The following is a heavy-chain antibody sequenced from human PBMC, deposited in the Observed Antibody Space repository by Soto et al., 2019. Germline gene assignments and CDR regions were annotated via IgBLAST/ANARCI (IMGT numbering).Heavy chain of an antibody. CDR2: IIPIFGTA. V-gene: IGHV1-69*13. D-gene: IGHD1-7*01. J-gene: IGHJ5*02. CDR3: ARAETNWNYFTFTFDP. CDR1: GGTFSSYA. Sequence: GASVKVSCKASGGTFSSYAISWVRQAPGQGLEWMGGIIPIFGTANYAQKFQGRVTITADESTSTAYMELSSLRSEDTAVYYCARAETNWNYFTFTFDPWGQGTLVTVSS.